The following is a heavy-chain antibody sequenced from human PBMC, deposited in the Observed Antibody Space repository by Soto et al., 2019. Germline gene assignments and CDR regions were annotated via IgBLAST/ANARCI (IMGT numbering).Heavy chain of an antibody. Sequence: QVQLVQSGAEVKKPGASVKVSCEASGYTFTDYFIHWVRQAPGQGPEWMGWINPKSGGTNYAQVFRGRVTMTRDTSISTADMDLSGLRSDDTATYYCVKTYDGSGQPSHYFDPWGQGTPVTVSS. D-gene: IGHD3-22*01. V-gene: IGHV1-2*02. J-gene: IGHJ5*02. CDR2: INPKSGGT. CDR3: VKTYDGSGQPSHYFDP. CDR1: GYTFTDYF.